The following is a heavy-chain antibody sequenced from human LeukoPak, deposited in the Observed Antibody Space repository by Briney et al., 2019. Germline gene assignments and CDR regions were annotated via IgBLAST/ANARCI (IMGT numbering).Heavy chain of an antibody. Sequence: GESLKISCKASGYSFTSYWIGWVRQMPGKGLEYMGTIDPRDSSTRYSPSFQGQVTISADKSISTAYLQWSSLKASDTAMYYCARQAGDHRSDAFDIWGQGTMVTVSS. J-gene: IGHJ3*02. D-gene: IGHD4-17*01. CDR2: IDPRDSST. CDR1: GYSFTSYW. V-gene: IGHV5-51*01. CDR3: ARQAGDHRSDAFDI.